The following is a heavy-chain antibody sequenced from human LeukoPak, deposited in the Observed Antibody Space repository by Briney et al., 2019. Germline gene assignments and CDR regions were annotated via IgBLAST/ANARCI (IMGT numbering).Heavy chain of an antibody. CDR2: ISGSGGST. D-gene: IGHD4-17*01. J-gene: IGHJ6*02. CDR3: AKDLRREDYGDYEDVYYYYYGMDV. CDR1: GFTFSSYA. Sequence: PGGSLRLSCAASGFTFSSYAMSWVRQAPGKGLEWVSAISGSGGSTYYADSVKGRFTISRDNSKNTLYLQMNSLRAEDTAVYYCAKDLRREDYGDYEDVYYYYYGMDVWGQGTTVTVSS. V-gene: IGHV3-23*01.